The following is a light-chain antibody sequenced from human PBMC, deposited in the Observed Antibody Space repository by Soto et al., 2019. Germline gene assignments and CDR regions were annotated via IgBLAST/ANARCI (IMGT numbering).Light chain of an antibody. V-gene: IGKV3D-15*01. J-gene: IGKJ1*01. CDR1: QSVSSN. CDR2: DVS. CDR3: QQYNNWWT. Sequence: EIVMTQSPATLSVSPGERATLSCRASQSVSSNLAWYQQKPGQAPRLLIYDVSNRATGIPARFSGSGSGTEFTLTISSLQSEDFGVYYCQQYNNWWTFGQGSKAAIK.